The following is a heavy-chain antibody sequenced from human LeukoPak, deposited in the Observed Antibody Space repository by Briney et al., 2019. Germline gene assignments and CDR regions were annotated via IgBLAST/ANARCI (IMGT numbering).Heavy chain of an antibody. V-gene: IGHV3-7*03. CDR2: IKGDGTRK. Sequence: GGSLRLSCAASGFTFSNHWMTWVRQAQGKGLEWLANIKGDGTRKNYVDSVKGRFTISRDNAKNSLYLQMNSLRAEDTAVYYCATPLDYYDSSGYHQGGDWGQGTLVTVSS. J-gene: IGHJ4*02. D-gene: IGHD3-22*01. CDR1: GFTFSNHW. CDR3: ATPLDYYDSSGYHQGGD.